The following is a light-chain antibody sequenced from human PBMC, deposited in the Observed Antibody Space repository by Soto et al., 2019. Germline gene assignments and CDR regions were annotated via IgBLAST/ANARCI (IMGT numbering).Light chain of an antibody. V-gene: IGKV1-9*01. CDR3: QQLSRYPNF. CDR1: QDISVY. CDR2: SAS. Sequence: IQLTQSPSSLSASVGDRVTITCRASQDISVYLAWYQQKPGKAPKLLMYSASTLQGGVPSRFSGAGSGTDFTLTISSLQPEDFATYYCQQLSRYPNFFGQGTRLEIK. J-gene: IGKJ5*01.